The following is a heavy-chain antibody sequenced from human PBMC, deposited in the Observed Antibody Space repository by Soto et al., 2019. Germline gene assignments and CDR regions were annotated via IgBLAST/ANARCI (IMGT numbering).Heavy chain of an antibody. Sequence: ASVKVSCKASGYTFTSYGISWVRQAPGQGLEWMGWISAYNGNTNYAQKLQGRVTMTTDTSTSTAYMELRSLRSDDTAVYYCAYDRYSSGSGPFDIGGQGTMVTVPS. CDR2: ISAYNGNT. J-gene: IGHJ3*02. D-gene: IGHD6-25*01. V-gene: IGHV1-18*01. CDR3: AYDRYSSGSGPFDI. CDR1: GYTFTSYG.